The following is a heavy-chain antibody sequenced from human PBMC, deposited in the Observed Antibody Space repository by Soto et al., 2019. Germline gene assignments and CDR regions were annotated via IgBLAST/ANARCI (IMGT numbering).Heavy chain of an antibody. J-gene: IGHJ6*02. CDR3: TGITWFRGMDV. V-gene: IGHV6-1*01. Sequence: SQTLSLTFAISGDSVSSNSSGWNCISQSPSRGLEWLGRTYYKSKWNNDYALSVKSRITINPDTSKNQFSLHLYSVTPEDTAVYYCTGITWFRGMDVWGQGTPVTSP. D-gene: IGHD3-10*01. CDR2: TYYKSKWNN. CDR1: GDSVSSNSSG.